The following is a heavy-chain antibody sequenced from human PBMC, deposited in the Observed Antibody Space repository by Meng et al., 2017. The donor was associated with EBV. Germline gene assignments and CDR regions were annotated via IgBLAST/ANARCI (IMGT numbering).Heavy chain of an antibody. Sequence: VQSGAEVTKLWAAVKDSWKASGYTFTSYAMSWVRQATGQGLEWMGLMNPNSGNTGYAQKFQGRVTMTRNTSISTAYMELSSLRSEDTSVYYCARGGAFDIWGQGTMVTVSS. V-gene: IGHV1-8*01. CDR3: ARGGAFDI. J-gene: IGHJ3*02. CDR2: MNPNSGNT. CDR1: GYTFTSYA.